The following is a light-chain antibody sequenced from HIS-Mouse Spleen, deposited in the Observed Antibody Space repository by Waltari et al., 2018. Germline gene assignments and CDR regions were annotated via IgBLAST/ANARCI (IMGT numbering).Light chain of an antibody. J-gene: IGLJ2*01. CDR1: SMDCGSHNF. Sequence: QSALTQPASVSGSPGQSITISYTGTSMDCGSHNFVSWYQQHPGKAPKLMIYDVSNRPSGVSNRFSGSKSGNTASLTISGLQAEDEADYYCSSYTSSSFNVVFGGGTKLTVL. V-gene: IGLV2-14*03. CDR2: DVS. CDR3: SSYTSSSFNVV.